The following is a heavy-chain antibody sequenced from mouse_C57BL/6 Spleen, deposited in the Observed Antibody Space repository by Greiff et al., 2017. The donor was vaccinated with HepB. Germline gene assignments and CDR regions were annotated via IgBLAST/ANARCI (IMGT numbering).Heavy chain of an antibody. D-gene: IGHD1-1*01. CDR3: ARHEEHYYGSSPWFAY. J-gene: IGHJ3*01. CDR2: FYPGSGSI. V-gene: IGHV1-62-2*01. CDR1: GYTFTEYT. Sequence: QVQLQQSGTVLARPGASVKLSCKASGYTFTEYTIHWVKQRSGQGLEWIGWFYPGSGSIKYNEKFKDKATLTADKSSSTVYMELSRLTSEDSAVYFCARHEEHYYGSSPWFAYWGQGTLVTVSA.